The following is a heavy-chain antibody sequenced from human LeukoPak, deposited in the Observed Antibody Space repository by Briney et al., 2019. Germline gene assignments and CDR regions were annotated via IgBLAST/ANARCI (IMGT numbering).Heavy chain of an antibody. CDR3: ARESDVDTAMADDAFDI. D-gene: IGHD5-18*01. V-gene: IGHV4-4*07. J-gene: IGHJ3*02. CDR2: IYTSGST. CDR1: GGSISSYY. Sequence: TLSLTCTVSGGSISSYYWSWIRQPAGKGLEWIGRIYTSGSTNYNPSLKSRVTMSVDTSKNQFSLKLSSVTDADTAVYYCARESDVDTAMADDAFDIWGQGTMVTVSS.